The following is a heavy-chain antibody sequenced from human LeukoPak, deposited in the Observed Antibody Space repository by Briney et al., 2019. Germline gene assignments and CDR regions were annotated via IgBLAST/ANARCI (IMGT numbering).Heavy chain of an antibody. CDR2: INHSGST. CDR3: ASNIRSYYYYGMDV. J-gene: IGHJ6*02. D-gene: IGHD2-2*02. Sequence: SETLSLTCAVYGGSFSGYYWSWTRQPPGKGLEWIGEINHSGSTNYNPSLKSRVTISVDTSKNQFSLKLSSVTAADTAVYYCASNIRSYYYYGMDVWGQGTTVTVSS. CDR1: GGSFSGYY. V-gene: IGHV4-34*01.